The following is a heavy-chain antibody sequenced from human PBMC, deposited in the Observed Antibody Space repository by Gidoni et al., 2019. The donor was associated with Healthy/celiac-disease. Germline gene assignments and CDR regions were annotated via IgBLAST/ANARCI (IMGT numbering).Heavy chain of an antibody. CDR2: ISAYNGNT. CDR3: ARKLGTDYYDSSGYSSYFDY. D-gene: IGHD3-22*01. J-gene: IGHJ4*02. Sequence: QVQLVQAGAEVKKPGASVKVSCKASGYTFTSDGISWVRQAPGQGLEWMGWISAYNGNTNYARNLQGRVTMTTDTYTSTAYMGLRSLRSDDPAVYYCARKLGTDYYDSSGYSSYFDYWGQGTLVTVSS. CDR1: GYTFTSDG. V-gene: IGHV1-18*01.